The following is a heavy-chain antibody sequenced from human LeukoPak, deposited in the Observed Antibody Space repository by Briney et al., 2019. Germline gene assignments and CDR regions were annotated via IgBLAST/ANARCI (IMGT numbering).Heavy chain of an antibody. J-gene: IGHJ6*02. CDR3: AKAVAGVLYYYGMDV. CDR1: GFTFSSYG. CDR2: IWYDGSNK. D-gene: IGHD6-19*01. V-gene: IGHV3-33*06. Sequence: GGSLRLSCAASGFTFSSYGMHWVRQAPGKGLEWVAVIWYDGSNKYYADSVKGRFTISRDNSKNTLYLQMNSLRAEDTAVYYCAKAVAGVLYYYGMDVWGQGTTVTVSS.